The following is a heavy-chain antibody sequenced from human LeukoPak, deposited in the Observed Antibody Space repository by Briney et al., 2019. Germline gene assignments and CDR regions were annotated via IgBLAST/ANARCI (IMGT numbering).Heavy chain of an antibody. CDR3: ARSLSTAGIDY. Sequence: SETLSLTCAVSGYSISSGRYWGWIRQPPGKGLEWIGSVYYGGSTYYNPSLKSRVTISVDTSKNQFSLNLRPVTAADTAVYYCARSLSTAGIDYWGQGTLVTVSS. CDR1: GYSISSGRY. D-gene: IGHD2-2*01. CDR2: VYYGGST. V-gene: IGHV4-38-2*01. J-gene: IGHJ4*02.